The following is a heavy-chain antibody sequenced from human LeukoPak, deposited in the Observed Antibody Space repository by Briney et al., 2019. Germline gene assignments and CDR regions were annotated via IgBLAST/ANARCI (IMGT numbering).Heavy chain of an antibody. CDR3: ARDLAKTCTNGVCWTQRKHYGMDV. CDR2: ITASATHI. D-gene: IGHD2-8*01. Sequence: TGGSLRLSCAASGFTFSIYAMNWVRQAPGKGLEWVSRITASATHIYYADSVKGRFTISRDNAKNSLYLQMNSLRAEDTAVYYCARDLAKTCTNGVCWTQRKHYGMDVWGQGTTVTVSS. CDR1: GFTFSIYA. V-gene: IGHV3-21*01. J-gene: IGHJ6*02.